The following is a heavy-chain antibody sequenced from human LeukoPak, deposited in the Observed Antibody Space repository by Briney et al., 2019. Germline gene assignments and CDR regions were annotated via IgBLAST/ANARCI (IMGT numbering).Heavy chain of an antibody. V-gene: IGHV4-39*01. CDR2: SYYTGTT. J-gene: IGHJ5*02. CDR1: GGSISSASYY. Sequence: TETLSLTCTVSGGSISSASYYWGWIRQPPGKGLEWIGSSYYTGTTYYNPSLKSRVTIALDTSKDHFSLKLTSVTAADTAVYYCARQPALSYCSGGTCWFDPWGQGILVTVSS. CDR3: ARQPALSYCSGGTCWFDP. D-gene: IGHD2-15*01.